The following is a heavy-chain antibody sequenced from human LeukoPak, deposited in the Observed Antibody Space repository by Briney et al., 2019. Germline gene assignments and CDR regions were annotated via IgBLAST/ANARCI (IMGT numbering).Heavy chain of an antibody. CDR1: GASIGSYY. CDR3: AREGLTTIGVIDV. Sequence: PSETLSLTCSVSGASIGSYYWIWIRQPPGKGPEWLGTIYYSGNTKYNSSLKSRVSILADTSNNQFSLRLSSVTAADTAVYYCAREGLTTIGVIDVWGKGTTVTVSS. V-gene: IGHV4-59*01. CDR2: IYYSGNT. D-gene: IGHD1-1*01. J-gene: IGHJ6*03.